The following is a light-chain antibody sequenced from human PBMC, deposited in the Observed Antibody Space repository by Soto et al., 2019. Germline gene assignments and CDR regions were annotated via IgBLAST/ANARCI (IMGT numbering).Light chain of an antibody. CDR2: DAS. CDR1: QRVSSY. CDR3: QQRSNWPSIT. V-gene: IGKV3-11*01. J-gene: IGKJ5*01. Sequence: EIVLTQSAATLSLSPGERATLSCRASQRVSSYLAWYQQKPGQAPRLLIYDASNRATGIPARFSGSGSGTDFTLTISSLEPEDFAVYYCQQRSNWPSITFGQGTRLEIK.